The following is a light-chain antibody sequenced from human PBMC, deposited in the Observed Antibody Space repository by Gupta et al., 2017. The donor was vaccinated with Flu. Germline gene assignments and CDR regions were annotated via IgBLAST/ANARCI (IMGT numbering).Light chain of an antibody. J-gene: IGKJ5*01. CDR3: QQYSSYPTT. Sequence: RKPGKAPNLLIYMSSSLHSGVPSRFSGSGSGTEFTLTISSLQPEDSATYFCQQYSSYPTTFGQGTRLE. CDR2: MSS. V-gene: IGKV1-5*03.